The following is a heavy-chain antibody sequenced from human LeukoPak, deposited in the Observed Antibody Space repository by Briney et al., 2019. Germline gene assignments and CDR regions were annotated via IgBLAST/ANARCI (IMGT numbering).Heavy chain of an antibody. Sequence: GGSLRLSCAASGFTFSDYYMSWIRQAPGKGLEWVGFIRSKAYGGTTEYAASVKGRFTISRDDSKSIAYLQMNSLKTEDTAVYYCTRDQLDYVWGSYPSFDYWGQGTLVTVSS. V-gene: IGHV3-49*03. J-gene: IGHJ4*02. D-gene: IGHD3-16*02. CDR3: TRDQLDYVWGSYPSFDY. CDR2: IRSKAYGGTT. CDR1: GFTFSDYY.